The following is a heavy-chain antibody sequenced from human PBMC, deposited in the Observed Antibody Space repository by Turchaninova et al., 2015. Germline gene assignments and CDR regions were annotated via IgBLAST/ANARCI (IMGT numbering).Heavy chain of an antibody. V-gene: IGHV1-2*02. CDR3: TREYYFDNSGSSLGHDAFDI. D-gene: IGHD3-22*01. CDR1: GYTLCNFY. J-gene: IGHJ3*02. CDR2: IGPDKGGT. Sequence: QAQLAQTGAEMKKPGASVKVSCKASGYTLCNFYIHWVRQAPGQGPEWVGWIGPDKGGTYLAQELQGRVIKTSESSIRTAYMELSGLPTDDAAVYFCTREYYFDNSGSSLGHDAFDIWGQGTMVSVSS.